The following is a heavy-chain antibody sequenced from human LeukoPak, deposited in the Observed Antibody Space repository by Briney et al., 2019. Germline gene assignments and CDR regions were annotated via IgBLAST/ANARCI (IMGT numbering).Heavy chain of an antibody. Sequence: ASVKVSCKASGYTFTSYGISWVRQAPGQGLEWMGWISAYNGNTNYAQKLQGRVTMNTDTSTSTAYMELSSLRSDDTAVYYCVRSHVVVVPAAIRSRSNTNYYYMDVWGKGTTVTVSS. D-gene: IGHD2-2*02. V-gene: IGHV1-18*01. CDR2: ISAYNGNT. J-gene: IGHJ6*03. CDR1: GYTFTSYG. CDR3: VRSHVVVVPAAIRSRSNTNYYYMDV.